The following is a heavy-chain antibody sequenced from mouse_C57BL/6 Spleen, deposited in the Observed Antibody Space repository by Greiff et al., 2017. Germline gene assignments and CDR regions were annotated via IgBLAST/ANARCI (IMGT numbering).Heavy chain of an antibody. CDR2: ISSGSSTI. CDR3: ARRYDYDGGTWFAY. CDR1: GFTFSDYG. V-gene: IGHV5-17*01. J-gene: IGHJ3*01. D-gene: IGHD2-4*01. Sequence: EVKLVESGGGLVKPGGSLKLSCAASGFTFSDYGMHWVRQAPETGLEWVAYISSGSSTIYYADTVKGRFTISSDNAKNTLFLQMTSLRSEDTAMYYCARRYDYDGGTWFAYWGQGTLVTVSA.